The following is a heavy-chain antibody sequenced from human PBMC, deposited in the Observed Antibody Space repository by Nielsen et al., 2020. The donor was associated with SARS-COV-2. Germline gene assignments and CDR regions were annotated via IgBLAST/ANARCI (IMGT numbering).Heavy chain of an antibody. V-gene: IGHV1-46*01. D-gene: IGHD3-10*01. J-gene: IGHJ4*02. CDR3: ASAGGGLLLWFGELSE. CDR1: GYTFTTYY. Sequence: ASVKVSCKASGYTFTTYYVHWVWQAPGQGLEWLGIINPSGGSTNYAQRFQGRITMTRDTSTSTAYMELSSLRSEDTAVYYCASAGGGLLLWFGELSEWGQGTLVTVSS. CDR2: INPSGGST.